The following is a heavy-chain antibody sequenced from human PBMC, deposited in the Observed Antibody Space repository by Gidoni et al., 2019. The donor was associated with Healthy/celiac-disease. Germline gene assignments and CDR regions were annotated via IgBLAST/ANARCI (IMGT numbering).Heavy chain of an antibody. Sequence: QVQLVESGGGVVTPGRSLRLSCAASGFTFSSYGMHWVRQAPGKGLEWVAVISYDGSNKYYADSGKGRFTISRDNSKNTLYLQMNSLRAEDTAVYYCAKSHQHLLWVVEFLDYWGQGTLVTVSS. CDR2: ISYDGSNK. CDR1: GFTFSSYG. V-gene: IGHV3-30*18. D-gene: IGHD3-10*01. CDR3: AKSHQHLLWVVEFLDY. J-gene: IGHJ4*02.